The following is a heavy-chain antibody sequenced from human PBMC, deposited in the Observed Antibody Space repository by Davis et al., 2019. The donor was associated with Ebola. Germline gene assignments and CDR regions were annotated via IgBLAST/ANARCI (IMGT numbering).Heavy chain of an antibody. D-gene: IGHD3-22*01. CDR3: ARGLYYYDSSGYLLY. Sequence: GSLRLSCTVSGGSISSYYWSWIRQPPGKGLEWIGYIYYSGSTNYNPSLKSRVTISVDTSKNQFSLKLSSVTAADTAVYYCARGLYYYDSSGYLLYWGQGTLVTVSS. V-gene: IGHV4-59*12. CDR2: IYYSGST. CDR1: GGSISSYY. J-gene: IGHJ4*02.